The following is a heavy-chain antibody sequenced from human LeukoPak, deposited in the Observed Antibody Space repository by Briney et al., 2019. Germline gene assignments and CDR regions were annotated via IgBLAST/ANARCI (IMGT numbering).Heavy chain of an antibody. D-gene: IGHD4-17*01. CDR1: RFTFSTSA. J-gene: IGHJ4*02. CDR2: ITHNGGTT. Sequence: PGGSLRLSCSASRFTFSTSAMHWVRQAPGKGLQYVSGITHNGGTTYYADSVQGRFIISRDNSKNTLYLQMSSLRIDDTAVYYCVKDSASYGEHFDFWGQGTLVTVSS. CDR3: VKDSASYGEHFDF. V-gene: IGHV3-64D*06.